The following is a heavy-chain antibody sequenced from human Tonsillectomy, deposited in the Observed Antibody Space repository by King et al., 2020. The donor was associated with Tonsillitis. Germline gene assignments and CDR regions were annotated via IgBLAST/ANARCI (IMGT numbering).Heavy chain of an antibody. D-gene: IGHD6-19*01. J-gene: IGHJ4*02. CDR1: GFTFSSYA. CDR3: AIGIAVAGPFDY. CDR2: ISYDGSNK. Sequence: VQLVESGGGVVQPGRSLRLSCAASGFTFSSYAMHWVRQAPGKGLEWVAVISYDGSNKYYADSVKGRFTISRDNSKNTLYLQINSLRAEDTAVYYCAIGIAVAGPFDYWGQGTLVTVSS. V-gene: IGHV3-30-3*01.